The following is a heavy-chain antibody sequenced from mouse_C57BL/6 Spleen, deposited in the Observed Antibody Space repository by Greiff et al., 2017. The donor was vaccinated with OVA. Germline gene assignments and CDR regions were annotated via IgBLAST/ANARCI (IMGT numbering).Heavy chain of an antibody. CDR2: ISYDGSN. D-gene: IGHD1-1*01. Sequence: DVQLQESGPGLAKPSHSLSLSCSATGYSITSCYFWNWIRQFPGNKLELMGYISYDGSNNYNPSFKNRISITRDTSKNQFFLKLMSVTTEDTATYYCAREGGCGSSYGCAYWGQGTLVTVSA. CDR1: GYSITSCYF. CDR3: AREGGCGSSYGCAY. V-gene: IGHV3-6*01. J-gene: IGHJ3*01.